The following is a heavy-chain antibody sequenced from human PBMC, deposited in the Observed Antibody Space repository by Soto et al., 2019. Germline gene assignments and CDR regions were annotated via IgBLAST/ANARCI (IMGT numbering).Heavy chain of an antibody. J-gene: IGHJ4*02. CDR1: GGSISIGGYY. Sequence: QVQLQESGPGLVKPSQTLSLTCTVSGGSISIGGYYWSWVRQHPGKGLEWIGYISYIGSAHYNPSFRGRVSISVDTSANRFSLKLTSVTAADTAIYYCARGPDDSFDYWGQGSLVTVSS. CDR2: ISYIGSA. V-gene: IGHV4-31*03. D-gene: IGHD3-3*01. CDR3: ARGPDDSFDY.